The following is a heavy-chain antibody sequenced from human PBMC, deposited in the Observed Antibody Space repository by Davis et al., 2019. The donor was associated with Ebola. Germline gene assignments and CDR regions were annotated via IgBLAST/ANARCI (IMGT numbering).Heavy chain of an antibody. V-gene: IGHV5-51*01. D-gene: IGHD6-6*01. CDR2: IYPGDSDT. CDR1: GYRFPVYW. J-gene: IGHJ4*02. Sequence: GESLKISCKGSGYRFPVYWIAWVRHMPGKGLEWMGIIYPGDSDTKYSPSFQGQVTISADKSITTAYLQWSSLKASDTAIYYCARSLYSSSSGGFDSWGQGTLVTVSS. CDR3: ARSLYSSSSGGFDS.